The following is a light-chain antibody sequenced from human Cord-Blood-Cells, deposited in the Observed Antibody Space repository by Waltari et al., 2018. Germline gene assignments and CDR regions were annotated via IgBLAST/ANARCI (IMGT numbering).Light chain of an antibody. Sequence: EIVMTQSPATLSVSPGDRATLSCRASQSVSSNLAWYQQKPGQAPRLLIYCASTRATGIPARFSGSGSGTEFTLTISSLQSEDFAVYYCQQYNNWPYTFGQGTKLEIK. CDR3: QQYNNWPYT. CDR2: CAS. J-gene: IGKJ2*01. V-gene: IGKV3-15*01. CDR1: QSVSSN.